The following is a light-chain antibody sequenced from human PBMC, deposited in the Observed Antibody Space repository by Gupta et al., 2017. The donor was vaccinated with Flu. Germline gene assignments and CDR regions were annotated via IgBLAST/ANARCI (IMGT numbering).Light chain of an antibody. CDR1: SSNFGGNT. V-gene: IGLV1-44*01. CDR2: SNN. Sequence: VTMSLSVSSSNFGGNTGSWYQQLPGTAPNLLIFSNNLRHSGAPARFSGSNSGASAALAISRLQAEEEADYYCDASEASRNGLWVFGGGTKLTVL. J-gene: IGLJ3*02. CDR3: DASEASRNGLWV.